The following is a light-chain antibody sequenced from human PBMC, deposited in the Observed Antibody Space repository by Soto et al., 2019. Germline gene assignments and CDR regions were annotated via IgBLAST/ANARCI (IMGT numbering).Light chain of an antibody. CDR2: LNSDGSH. V-gene: IGLV4-69*01. CDR3: QTWGTGIQV. J-gene: IGLJ2*01. Sequence: QPVLTQSPSASASLGASVKLTCTQSSGHSSYAIAWHQQQPEKGPRYLMKLNSDGSHSKGDGIPDRFSGSSSGAERYLTISSLQSEDEADYYCQTWGTGIQVFGGGTKVTVL. CDR1: SGHSSYA.